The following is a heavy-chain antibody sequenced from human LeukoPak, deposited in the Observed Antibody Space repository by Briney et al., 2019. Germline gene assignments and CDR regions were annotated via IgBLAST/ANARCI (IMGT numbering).Heavy chain of an antibody. Sequence: PGGSLRLSCAASGFTFSSYWMHWVRQAPGKGLEWVSAISGSGGSTYYADSVKGRFTISRDNSKNTLYLQMNSLRAEDTAVYYCAKDPRGYSYGPPFIDYWGQGTLVTVSS. V-gene: IGHV3-23*01. D-gene: IGHD5-18*01. CDR2: ISGSGGST. CDR3: AKDPRGYSYGPPFIDY. CDR1: GFTFSSYW. J-gene: IGHJ4*02.